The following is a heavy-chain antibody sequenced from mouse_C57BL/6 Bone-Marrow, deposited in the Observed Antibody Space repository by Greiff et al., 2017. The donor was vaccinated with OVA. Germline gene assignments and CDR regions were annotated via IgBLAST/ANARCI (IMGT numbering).Heavy chain of an antibody. V-gene: IGHV10-1*01. CDR1: GFSFNTYA. CDR3: VRQNYYYYFDY. D-gene: IGHD1-1*01. CDR2: IRSKSNNYAT. J-gene: IGHJ2*01. Sequence: EVQLVESGGGLVQPKGSLKLSCAASGFSFNTYAMNWVRQAPGKGLEWVARIRSKSNNYATYYADSVKDRFTISRDDSESMLYLQMNNLKTEDTAMYYCVRQNYYYYFDYWGQGTTLTVSS.